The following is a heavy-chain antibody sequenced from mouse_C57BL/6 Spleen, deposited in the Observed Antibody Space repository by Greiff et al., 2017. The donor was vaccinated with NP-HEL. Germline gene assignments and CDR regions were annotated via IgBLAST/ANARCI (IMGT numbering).Heavy chain of an antibody. CDR2: IYPRSGNT. CDR1: GYTFTSYG. Sequence: QVQLKQSGAELARPGASVKLSCKASGYTFTSYGISWVKQRTGQGLEWIGEIYPRSGNTYYNEKFKGKATLTADKSSSTAYMELRSLTSEDSAVYFCANIYYDYDGRTDGGYYFDYWGQGTTLTVSS. V-gene: IGHV1-81*01. CDR3: ANIYYDYDGRTDGGYYFDY. J-gene: IGHJ2*01. D-gene: IGHD2-4*01.